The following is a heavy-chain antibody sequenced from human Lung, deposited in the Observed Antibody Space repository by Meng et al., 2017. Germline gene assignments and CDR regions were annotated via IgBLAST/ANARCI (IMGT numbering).Heavy chain of an antibody. J-gene: IGHJ4*02. CDR1: GYTFTAYY. D-gene: IGHD2-21*01. Sequence: ASAKVSCKPSGYTFTAYYIHWVRQAPGQGLEWMGHINPDTGDTLYAQKFQGRVSMTGDTSISTAYVELSGLRSDDTAVYYCARDENISLGKLFGDYWGQGTLVTVSS. V-gene: IGHV1-2*06. CDR2: INPDTGDT. CDR3: ARDENISLGKLFGDY.